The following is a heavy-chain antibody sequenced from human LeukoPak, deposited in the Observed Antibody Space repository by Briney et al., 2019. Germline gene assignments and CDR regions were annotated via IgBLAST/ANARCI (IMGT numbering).Heavy chain of an antibody. CDR1: GFTFSSYG. V-gene: IGHV3-30*18. D-gene: IGHD4-17*01. CDR3: AKGVTPVISLQFFDY. Sequence: PGGSLRLSCAASGFTFSSYGMHWVRQAPGKGLEWVAVISYDGSNKYYVDSVKGRFTISRDNSKNTLYLQMNSLRAEDTAVYYCAKGVTPVISLQFFDYWGQGTLITVSS. CDR2: ISYDGSNK. J-gene: IGHJ4*02.